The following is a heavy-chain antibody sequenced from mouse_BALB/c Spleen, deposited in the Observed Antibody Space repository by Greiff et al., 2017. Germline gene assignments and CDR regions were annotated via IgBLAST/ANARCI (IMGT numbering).Heavy chain of an antibody. J-gene: IGHJ3*01. CDR2: IDPANGNT. V-gene: IGHV14-3*02. CDR3: APYCYGYGWFAY. Sequence: EVQLQESGAELVKPGASVKLSCTASGFTFKDTYMHWVKQRPEQGLEWIGRIDPANGNTKYDPKFQGKATITADTSSNTAYLQLSSLTTEDTAVYYCAPYCYGYGWFAYWGQGTMVTVSA. D-gene: IGHD2-2*01. CDR1: GFTFKDTY.